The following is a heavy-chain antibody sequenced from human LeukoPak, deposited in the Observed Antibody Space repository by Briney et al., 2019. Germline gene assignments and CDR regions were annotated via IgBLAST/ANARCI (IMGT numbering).Heavy chain of an antibody. J-gene: IGHJ4*02. CDR3: ARDLGFGELSPVVY. Sequence: ASVKVSCKASGYTFTGYYMHWVRQAPGQGLEWMVWINPNSGGTNYAQKFQGRVTMTRDTSISTAYMELSRLRSDDTAVYYCARDLGFGELSPVVYWGQGTLVTVSS. CDR2: INPNSGGT. CDR1: GYTFTGYY. V-gene: IGHV1-2*02. D-gene: IGHD3-10*01.